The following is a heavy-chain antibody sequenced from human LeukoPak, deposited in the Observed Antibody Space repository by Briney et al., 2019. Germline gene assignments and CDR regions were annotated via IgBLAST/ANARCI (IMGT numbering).Heavy chain of an antibody. CDR1: GYTFTSYG. V-gene: IGHV1-18*01. J-gene: IGHJ6*03. D-gene: IGHD2-15*01. Sequence: EASVKVSCKASGYTFTSYGISWVRQAPGQGLELMGWISAYNGNTNYAQKLQGRVTMTTDTSTSTAYMELRSLRSDDTAVYYCARYGLGDCSGGSCYSDPQQNYYYYYYMDVWGKGTTVTVSS. CDR2: ISAYNGNT. CDR3: ARYGLGDCSGGSCYSDPQQNYYYYYYMDV.